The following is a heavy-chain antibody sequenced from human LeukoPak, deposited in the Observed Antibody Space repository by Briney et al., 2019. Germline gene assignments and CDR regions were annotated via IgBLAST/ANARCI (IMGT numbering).Heavy chain of an antibody. CDR1: GVSFSGYY. CDR3: ARSLRARYSSGGYGMDV. J-gene: IGHJ6*02. Sequence: PSETLSLTCAVYGVSFSGYYWSWIRQPPGKGLEWIGEINHSGSTNYYPSLKSRVTISVDTSKNQFSLKLSSVTAADTAVYYCARSLRARYSSGGYGMDVWGQGTTVTVSS. CDR2: INHSGST. V-gene: IGHV4-34*01. D-gene: IGHD6-25*01.